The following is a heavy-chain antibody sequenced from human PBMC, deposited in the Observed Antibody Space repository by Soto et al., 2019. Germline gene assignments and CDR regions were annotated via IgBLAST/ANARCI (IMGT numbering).Heavy chain of an antibody. Sequence: SETLSLTCAVYGGSFSGYYWSWIRQPPGKGLEWIGEINHSGSTNYNPSLKSRVTISVDTSKNQFSLKLSSVTAADTAVYYCARRIRVYSSLGAPHKNWFDPWGQGTLVTVSS. J-gene: IGHJ5*02. D-gene: IGHD6-13*01. V-gene: IGHV4-34*01. CDR3: ARRIRVYSSLGAPHKNWFDP. CDR2: INHSGST. CDR1: GGSFSGYY.